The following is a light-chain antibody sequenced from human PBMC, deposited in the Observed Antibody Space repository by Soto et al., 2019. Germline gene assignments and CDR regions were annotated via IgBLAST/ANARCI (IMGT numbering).Light chain of an antibody. J-gene: IGLJ1*01. V-gene: IGLV1-40*01. CDR3: QSYDSSLSAPYV. CDR2: GNS. Sequence: QSVLTQPPSVSGAPGQRVTISCTGSSSNIGAGYDVHWYQQLPGTAPKLLIYGNSNRPSGVADRFSGSKSGTSASLAITGLQAEEEADYYCQSYDSSLSAPYVFGTGTKVTVL. CDR1: SSNIGAGYD.